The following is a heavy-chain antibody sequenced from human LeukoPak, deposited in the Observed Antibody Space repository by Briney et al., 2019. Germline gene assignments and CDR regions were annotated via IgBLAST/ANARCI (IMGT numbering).Heavy chain of an antibody. J-gene: IGHJ3*02. CDR1: GFTFSSYG. CDR3: ARDTLEYSNSPDALDI. Sequence: PGGSLRLSCAASGFTFSSYGMHWVRQAPGKGLEWVSYIGSSGSTVYYADSVKGRFTISRDNAKNSLYMQMESLRDEDTAIYYCARDTLEYSNSPDALDIWGQGTMVTVSS. CDR2: IGSSGSTV. V-gene: IGHV3-48*02. D-gene: IGHD4-23*01.